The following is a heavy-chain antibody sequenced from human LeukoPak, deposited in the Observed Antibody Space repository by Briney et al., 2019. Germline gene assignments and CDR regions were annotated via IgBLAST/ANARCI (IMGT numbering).Heavy chain of an antibody. Sequence: AAVKVSCKASGYTSTGYYMHWVRQAPGQGLEWMGWINPDSGGTNSAQEFRGRVTITRDTSASTAYMELSSLRSEDMAVYYCARGGTLKYDFWSGYLEVDSGIDYWGQGTLVTVSS. CDR3: ARGGTLKYDFWSGYLEVDSGIDY. D-gene: IGHD3-3*01. CDR1: GYTSTGYY. J-gene: IGHJ4*02. CDR2: INPDSGGT. V-gene: IGHV1-2*02.